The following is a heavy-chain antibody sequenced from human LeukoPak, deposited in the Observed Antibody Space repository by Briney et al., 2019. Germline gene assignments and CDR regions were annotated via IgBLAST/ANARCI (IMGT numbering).Heavy chain of an antibody. D-gene: IGHD3-22*01. J-gene: IGHJ4*02. CDR3: ARGGYYYDTCGPFDY. V-gene: IGHV4-31*03. CDR2: ISHSGST. Sequence: SETLSPTCTVSGGSINSGGYYWSWIRQHPGKGLEWIGYISHSGSTSYNPSLKSRVTISVDTSNNEFSLRLTSVTAADTAVYYCARGGYYYDTCGPFDYWGQGTLVTVSS. CDR1: GGSINSGGYY.